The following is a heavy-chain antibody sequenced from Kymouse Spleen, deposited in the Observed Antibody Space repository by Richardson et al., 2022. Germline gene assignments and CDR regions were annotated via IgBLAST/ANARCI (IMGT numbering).Heavy chain of an antibody. CDR1: GFTFSSYG. Sequence: QVQLVESGGGVVQPGRSLRLSCAASGFTFSSYGMHWVRQAPGKGLEWVAVISYDGSNKYYADSVKGRFTISRDNSKNTLYLQMNSLRAEDTAVYYCAKGDSSSWGQGTLVTVSS. CDR2: ISYDGSNK. CDR3: AKGDSSS. V-gene: IGHV3-30*18. J-gene: IGHJ4*02,IGHJ5*02. D-gene: IGHD6-13*01.